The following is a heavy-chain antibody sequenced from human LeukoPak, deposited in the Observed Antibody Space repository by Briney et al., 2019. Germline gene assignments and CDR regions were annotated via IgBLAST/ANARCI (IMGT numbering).Heavy chain of an antibody. V-gene: IGHV4-59*11. D-gene: IGHD3-16*01. Sequence: SSETLSLTCTVSGGSISSHYWSWIRQPPGKGLEWIGYIYYSGSTNYNPSLKSRVTISVDTSKNQFSLKLSSVTAAVTAVYYCARSPLGDYYYYYMDVWGKGTTVTVSS. J-gene: IGHJ6*03. CDR1: GGSISSHY. CDR2: IYYSGST. CDR3: ARSPLGDYYYYYMDV.